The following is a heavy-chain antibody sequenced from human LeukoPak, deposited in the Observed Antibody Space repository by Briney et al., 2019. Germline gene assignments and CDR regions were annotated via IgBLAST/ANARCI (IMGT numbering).Heavy chain of an antibody. D-gene: IGHD2-15*01. Sequence: ASVRVSCKASGYTFTSYAMHWVRQAPGQRLEWMGWINAGNGNTKYSQKFQGRVTITRDTSASTAYMELSSLRSEDTAVYYCARVVAAGGGDYWGQGTLVTVSS. CDR3: ARVVAAGGGDY. J-gene: IGHJ4*02. V-gene: IGHV1-3*01. CDR2: INAGNGNT. CDR1: GYTFTSYA.